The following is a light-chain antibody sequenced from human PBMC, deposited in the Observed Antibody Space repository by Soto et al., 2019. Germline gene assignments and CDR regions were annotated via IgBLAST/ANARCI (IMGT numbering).Light chain of an antibody. Sequence: EIVLTQSPGSLSLFSGERAILSCRASQSLSNNYLAWYQAKPGQAPRLLIHGASSRPTAIPDRFSGSGSGTDFTLTITRLEPEDSAVYYCQRYGSSLTFGGATKVDIK. CDR1: QSLSNNY. J-gene: IGKJ4*01. V-gene: IGKV3-20*01. CDR3: QRYGSSLT. CDR2: GAS.